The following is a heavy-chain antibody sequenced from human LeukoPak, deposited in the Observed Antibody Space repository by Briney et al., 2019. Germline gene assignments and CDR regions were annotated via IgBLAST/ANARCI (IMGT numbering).Heavy chain of an antibody. CDR3: ARGPNKEVLRYFDWLLYPLGMDV. CDR2: ISAYNGNT. V-gene: IGHV1-18*01. D-gene: IGHD3-9*01. CDR1: GGTFSSYA. J-gene: IGHJ6*02. Sequence: GASVKVSCKASGGTFSSYAISWVRQAPGQGLEWMGWISAYNGNTNYAQKLQGRVTMTTDTSTSTAYMELRSLRSDDTAVYYCARGPNKEVLRYFDWLLYPLGMDVWGQGTTVTVSS.